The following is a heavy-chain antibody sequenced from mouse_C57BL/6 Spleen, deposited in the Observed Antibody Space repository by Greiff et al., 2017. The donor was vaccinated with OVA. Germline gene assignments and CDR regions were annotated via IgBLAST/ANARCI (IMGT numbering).Heavy chain of an antibody. V-gene: IGHV3-6*01. J-gene: IGHJ1*03. CDR3: ARVSTYWYFDV. CDR1: GYSITSGYY. CDR2: ISYDGSN. Sequence: EVKVEESGPGLVKPSQSLSLTCSVTGYSITSGYYWNWIRQFPGNKLEWMGYISYDGSNNYNPSLKNRISITRDTSKNQFFLKLNSVTTEDTATYYCARVSTYWYFDVWGTGTTVTVSS. D-gene: IGHD5-1*01.